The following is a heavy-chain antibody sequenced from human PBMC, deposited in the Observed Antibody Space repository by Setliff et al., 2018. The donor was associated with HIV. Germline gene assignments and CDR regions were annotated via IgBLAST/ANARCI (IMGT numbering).Heavy chain of an antibody. D-gene: IGHD4-17*01. CDR2: INHSGSA. CDR1: GGSFSGYS. V-gene: IGHV4-34*01. Sequence: SETLSLTCAVYGGSFSGYSWIWIRQPPGKGLEWIGEINHSGSANYNPSLKSRVTISLDTSRNQFSLKLTSMTAADTSVYYCATDTYGDYRNWFDPWGQGTLVTVSS. CDR3: ATDTYGDYRNWFDP. J-gene: IGHJ5*02.